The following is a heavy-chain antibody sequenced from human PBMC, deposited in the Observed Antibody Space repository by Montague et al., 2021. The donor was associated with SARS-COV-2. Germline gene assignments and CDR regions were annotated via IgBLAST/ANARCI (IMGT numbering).Heavy chain of an antibody. CDR1: GDSVSSNSAA. CDR3: ARDDPYCTNGVCYTGNWSDP. CDR2: TYYRSKWYN. D-gene: IGHD2-8*01. J-gene: IGHJ5*02. V-gene: IGHV6-1*01. Sequence: CAISGDSVSSNSAAWNWIRQSPSRGLEWLGRTYYRSKWYNDYAVSVKSRVTINPDTSKNQFSLQLNSVTPGDTAVYYCARDDPYCTNGVCYTGNWSDPWGQGTLVTVSS.